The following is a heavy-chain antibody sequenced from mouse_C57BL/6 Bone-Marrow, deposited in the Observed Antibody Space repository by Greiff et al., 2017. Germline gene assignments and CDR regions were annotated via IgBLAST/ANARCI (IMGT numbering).Heavy chain of an antibody. Sequence: QVQLQQPGAELVKPGASVQLSCTASGYTFTSYWMHWVKQRPGQGLEWIGMIHPNSGSTNYNEKFKSKATLTVDKSSSTAYMQLSSLTSEDSAVYYCARPHYYGSSLDYWGQGTTLTVSS. J-gene: IGHJ2*01. CDR2: IHPNSGST. CDR3: ARPHYYGSSLDY. CDR1: GYTFTSYW. V-gene: IGHV1-64*01. D-gene: IGHD1-1*01.